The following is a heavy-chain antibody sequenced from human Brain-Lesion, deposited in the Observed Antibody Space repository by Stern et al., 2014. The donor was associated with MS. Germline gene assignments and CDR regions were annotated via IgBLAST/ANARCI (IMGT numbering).Heavy chain of an antibody. Sequence: VQLVESGAEVKKPGASVKVSCKASGYTFTTYNVHWVRQAPGQGLEWMGIINPSGDTTSYAQRFQGRVTMTRDTSTSTVYMELSSLRSEDTAVYYCATGGAAPRYFDLWGRGTLLTVSS. CDR2: INPSGDTT. V-gene: IGHV1-46*01. CDR3: ATGGAAPRYFDL. D-gene: IGHD3-10*01. J-gene: IGHJ2*01. CDR1: GYTFTTYN.